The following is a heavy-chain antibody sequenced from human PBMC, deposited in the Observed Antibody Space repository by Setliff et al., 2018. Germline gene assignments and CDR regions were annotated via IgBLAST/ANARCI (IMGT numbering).Heavy chain of an antibody. CDR1: GYIFTNYY. CDR2: INANTGVT. D-gene: IGHD6-19*01. J-gene: IGHJ3*02. Sequence: ASVKVSCKTSGYIFTNYYIHWVRQAPGQGLEWMGWINANTGVTREVQKFQGRVTMTRDTSIDTAYMEVNRLTYDDTAVYYCARVGGYASAWHGIEAFDIWGQGTKVTVSS. CDR3: ARVGGYASAWHGIEAFDI. V-gene: IGHV1-2*02.